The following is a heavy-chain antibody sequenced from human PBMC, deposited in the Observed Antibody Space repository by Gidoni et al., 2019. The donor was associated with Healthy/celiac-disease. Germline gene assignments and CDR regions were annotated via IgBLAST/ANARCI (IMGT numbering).Heavy chain of an antibody. CDR2: IIPILGIA. CDR1: GGTFSSYA. CDR3: ARDRGYGAPRASYAFDI. J-gene: IGHJ3*02. V-gene: IGHV1-69*04. D-gene: IGHD4-17*01. Sequence: QVQLVQSGAEVKKPGSSVKVSCKASGGTFSSYAISWVRQAPGQGLEWMGRIIPILGIANYAQKFQGRVTITADKSTSTAYMELSSLRSEDTAVYYCARDRGYGAPRASYAFDIWGQGTMVTVSS.